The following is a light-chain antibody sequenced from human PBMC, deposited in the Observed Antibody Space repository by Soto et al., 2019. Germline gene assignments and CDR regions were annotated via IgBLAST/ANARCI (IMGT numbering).Light chain of an antibody. Sequence: EIVMTQSPATLSVSPGERATLSCRASQSVSTRLAWYQQKPGQAPRLLIYGASTRATGIPARFSGSGSGTEYTLTISSLQSEDFAVYHRQQYNNWPPEYTFGQGTKLEIK. V-gene: IGKV3D-15*01. CDR3: QQYNNWPPEYT. J-gene: IGKJ2*01. CDR2: GAS. CDR1: QSVSTR.